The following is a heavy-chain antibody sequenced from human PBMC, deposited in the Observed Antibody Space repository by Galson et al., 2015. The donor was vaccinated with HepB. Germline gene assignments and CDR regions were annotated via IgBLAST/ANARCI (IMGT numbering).Heavy chain of an antibody. V-gene: IGHV1-18*01. CDR1: GYTFNYFG. Sequence: SVKVSCKASGYTFNYFGINWVRQAPGHGLQWMAWISTYNGDAKYARKFQGRVTVTTDASTTTAYLELRGLRYDDTAVYFCARGQMGAPLRKFDYWGQGTLVSVSS. D-gene: IGHD2-8*01. J-gene: IGHJ4*02. CDR3: ARGQMGAPLRKFDY. CDR2: ISTYNGDA.